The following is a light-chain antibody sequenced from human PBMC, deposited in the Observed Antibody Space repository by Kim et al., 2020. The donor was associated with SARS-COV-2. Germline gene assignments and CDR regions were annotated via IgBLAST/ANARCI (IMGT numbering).Light chain of an antibody. CDR2: AVS. V-gene: IGKV1-39*01. J-gene: IGKJ2*01. CDR1: QSISTY. Sequence: DIQMTQSPSSLSASVGDRVTITCRASQSISTYLNWYQQKPGKAPKLLIYAVSSLASGVPSRFSGSGSGTDFALTISSLQPEDFATYYCQQGYSTFGQGTKLEI. CDR3: QQGYST.